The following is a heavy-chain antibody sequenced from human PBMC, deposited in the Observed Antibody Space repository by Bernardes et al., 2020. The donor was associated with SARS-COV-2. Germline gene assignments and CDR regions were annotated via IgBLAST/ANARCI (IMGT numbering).Heavy chain of an antibody. CDR1: GFTFRSSG. D-gene: IGHD3-3*01. V-gene: IGHV3-33*01. CDR2: IWYDGSNK. J-gene: IGHJ3*02. CDR3: ARDLRITIFGVVIGGAFDI. Sequence: SLLLSCAASGFTFRSSGMHWVRQAPGQGLEWVAVIWYDGSNKYYADSVKGRFTISRDNSKNTLYLQMNSLRAEDTAVYYCARDLRITIFGVVIGGAFDIWGQGTMVTVSS.